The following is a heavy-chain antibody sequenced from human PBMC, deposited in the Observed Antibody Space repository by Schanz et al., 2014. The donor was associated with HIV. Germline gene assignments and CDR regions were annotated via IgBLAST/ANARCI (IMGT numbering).Heavy chain of an antibody. Sequence: QEQLVESGGGVVQPGRSLRLSCVASGFNFNSYGMHWVRQAPGKGLEWVAVISYDGTKKHYADSVKGRFTISRDNAKNSLYLNMYSLRAEDTAVYFCAKSNGGDTAVVQYYFDYWGQGTLVTVSS. V-gene: IGHV3-30*18. CDR3: AKSNGGDTAVVQYYFDY. CDR2: ISYDGTKK. CDR1: GFNFNSYG. D-gene: IGHD5-18*01. J-gene: IGHJ4*02.